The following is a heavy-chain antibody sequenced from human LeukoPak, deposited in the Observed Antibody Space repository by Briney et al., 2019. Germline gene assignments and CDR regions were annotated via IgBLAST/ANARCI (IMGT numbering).Heavy chain of an antibody. CDR2: IYYTGST. D-gene: IGHD2-15*01. J-gene: IGHJ3*02. CDR1: GGSISSYY. CDR3: AREKTDCSGGSCYRYRAFDI. V-gene: IGHV4-59*01. Sequence: SETLSLTCTVSGGSISSYYWSWIRQPPGKGLGWIGYIYYTGSTNYNPSLKSRVTISVDTSKNQFSLKLSSVTAADTAMYYCAREKTDCSGGSCYRYRAFDIWGQGTMVTVSS.